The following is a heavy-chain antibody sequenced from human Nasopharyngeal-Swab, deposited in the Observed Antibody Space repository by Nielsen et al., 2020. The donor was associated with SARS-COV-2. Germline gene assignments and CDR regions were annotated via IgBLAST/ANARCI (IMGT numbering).Heavy chain of an antibody. CDR1: GGSISSYY. V-gene: IGHV4-59*08. J-gene: IGHJ4*02. D-gene: IGHD3-22*01. Sequence: SETLSLTCTVSGGSISSYYWSWIRQPPGKGLEWIGYIYYSGSTNYNPSLKSRLTISVDTSKNQFSLRLTSVTAADTAVYYCARSYYYDSSGYFGWGQGTLVTVSS. CDR3: ARSYYYDSSGYFG. CDR2: IYYSGST.